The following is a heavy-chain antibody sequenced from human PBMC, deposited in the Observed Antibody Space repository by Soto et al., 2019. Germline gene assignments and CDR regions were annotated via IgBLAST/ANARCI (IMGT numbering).Heavy chain of an antibody. V-gene: IGHV3-15*07. CDR2: IKSKTDGGTT. CDR3: TTDVGATMVRGVAYYYYYGMDV. Sequence: GGSLRLSCAASGFTFSNAWMNWVCQAPGKGLEWVGRIKSKTDGGTTDYAAPVKGRFTISRDDSKNTLYLQMNSLKTEDTAVYYCTTDVGATMVRGVAYYYYYGMDVWGQGTTVTVSS. J-gene: IGHJ6*02. D-gene: IGHD3-10*01. CDR1: GFTFSNAW.